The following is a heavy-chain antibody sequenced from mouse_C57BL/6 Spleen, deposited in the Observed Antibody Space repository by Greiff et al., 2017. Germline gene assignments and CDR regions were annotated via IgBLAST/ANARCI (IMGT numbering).Heavy chain of an antibody. Sequence: QVQLQQPGAELVRPVSSVKLSCKASGYTFTSYWMHWVKQRPIQGLEWIVNIDPSDSETHYNQKFKDKATLTVDKSSSTAYMQLSSLTSEDSAVYYCARSNYYAMDYWGQGTSVTVSS. CDR2: IDPSDSET. V-gene: IGHV1-52*01. CDR1: GYTFTSYW. J-gene: IGHJ4*01. CDR3: ARSNYYAMDY. D-gene: IGHD5-1*01.